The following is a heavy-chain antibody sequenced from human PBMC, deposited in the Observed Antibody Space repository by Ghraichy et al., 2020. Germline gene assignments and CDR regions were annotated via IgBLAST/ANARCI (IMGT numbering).Heavy chain of an antibody. CDR2: ISYDGNNK. CDR1: GFSFSSHG. Sequence: GGSLRLSCAASGFSFSSHGIHWVRQAPGKGLEWVAVISYDGNNKYYADSVKGRFTISRDNSKSTLYLQMDSLRPEDTAVYYCARDSYEKNTNYWGRFADFWGQGALVTVSS. V-gene: IGHV3-30*03. D-gene: IGHD5-24*01. J-gene: IGHJ4*02. CDR3: ARDSYEKNTNYWGRFADF.